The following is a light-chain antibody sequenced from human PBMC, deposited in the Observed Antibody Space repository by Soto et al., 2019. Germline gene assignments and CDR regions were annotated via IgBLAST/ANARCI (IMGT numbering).Light chain of an antibody. CDR2: AAS. CDR3: QKYNSALET. V-gene: IGKV1-27*01. CDR1: QGISNY. J-gene: IGKJ1*01. Sequence: DIQMTQSPSSLSASVGDRVTITGRARQGISNYLAWYQQKPGKVPKVLIYAASTLQSVVPSRFSGSGSGTDFTLTISSLQPEEVATYYCQKYNSALETFGQGNKVEIK.